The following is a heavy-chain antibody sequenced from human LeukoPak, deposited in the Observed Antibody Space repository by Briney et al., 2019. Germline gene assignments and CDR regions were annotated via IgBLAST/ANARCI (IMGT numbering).Heavy chain of an antibody. V-gene: IGHV1-24*01. J-gene: IGHJ6*02. CDR1: GYTLTELS. CDR3: ARDMATIFGVVSTIPYYYYGMDV. Sequence: ASVKVSCKVSGYTLTELSMHWVRQAPGKGLEWMGGFDPEDGETIYAQKFQGRVTMTEDTSTDTAYMELSSLRSEDTAVYYCARDMATIFGVVSTIPYYYYGMDVWGQGTTVTVSS. CDR2: FDPEDGET. D-gene: IGHD3-3*01.